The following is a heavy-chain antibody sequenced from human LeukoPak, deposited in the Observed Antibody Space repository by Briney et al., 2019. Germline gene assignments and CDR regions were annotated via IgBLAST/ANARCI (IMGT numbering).Heavy chain of an antibody. D-gene: IGHD5/OR15-5a*01. J-gene: IGHJ3*02. CDR1: GFTYSSYA. V-gene: IGHV3-23*01. CDR3: AKDTSVGAFDI. Sequence: GGSLRLSCAASGFTYSSYAMSWVRQAPGKGLEWVSGISGSDRSTYYADSVKGRFIISRDNSKNTLYLQMNSLRAEDTAVYYCAKDTSVGAFDIWGQGTMVTVSS. CDR2: ISGSDRST.